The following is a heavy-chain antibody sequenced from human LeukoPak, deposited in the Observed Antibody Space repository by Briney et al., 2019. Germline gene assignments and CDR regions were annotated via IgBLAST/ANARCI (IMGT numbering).Heavy chain of an antibody. CDR1: GGSFSGYY. CDR2: INHSGNT. Sequence: PSETLSLTCAVYGGSFSGYYWSWIRQPPGKGLEWIGEINHSGNTNYNPSLKSRVTISVDTSKNQFSLKLSSVTAADTAVYYCARGYQGFWRPYYYYYMDVWGKGTTVTVSS. V-gene: IGHV4-34*01. D-gene: IGHD3-3*01. J-gene: IGHJ6*03. CDR3: ARGYQGFWRPYYYYYMDV.